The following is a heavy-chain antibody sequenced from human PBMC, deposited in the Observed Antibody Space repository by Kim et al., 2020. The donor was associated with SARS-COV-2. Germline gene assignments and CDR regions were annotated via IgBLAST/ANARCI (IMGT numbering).Heavy chain of an antibody. CDR2: ISGGDSTI. CDR1: GFTFSSYE. J-gene: IGHJ4*02. CDR3: ARGARSVTQTPIFDY. D-gene: IGHD4-17*01. V-gene: IGHV3-48*03. Sequence: GGSLRLSCAASGFTFSSYEMNWVRQAPGKGLEWVSYISGGDSTIYYADSVKGRFTTSRDNAKNSLYLQMNSLRAEDTAAYYCARGARSVTQTPIFDYWGQGTLVTVSS.